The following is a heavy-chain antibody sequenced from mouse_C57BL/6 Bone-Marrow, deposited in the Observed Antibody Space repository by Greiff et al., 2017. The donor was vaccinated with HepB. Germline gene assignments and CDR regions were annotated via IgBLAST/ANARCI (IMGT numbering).Heavy chain of an antibody. CDR2: IYPRDGST. V-gene: IGHV1-85*01. D-gene: IGHD1-1*01. CDR3: ARRPYGSSPWFAY. Sequence: VNLVESGPELVKPGASVKLSCKASGYTLTSYDINWVKQRPGQGLEWIGWIYPRDGSTKYNEKFKGKATLTVDTSSSTAYMELHSLTSEDSAVYFCARRPYGSSPWFAYWGQGTLVTVSA. CDR1: GYTLTSYD. J-gene: IGHJ3*01.